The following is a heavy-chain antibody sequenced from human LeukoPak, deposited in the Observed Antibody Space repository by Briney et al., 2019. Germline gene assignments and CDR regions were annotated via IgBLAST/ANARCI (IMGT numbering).Heavy chain of an antibody. CDR2: IWYDGSNK. CDR1: GFTFSSYG. Sequence: PGRSLRLSCAASGFTFSSYGMHWVRQAPGKGLEWVAVIWYDGSNKYYADSVKGRFTISRDNSKNTLYLQMNSLRAEDTAVYYCARDYYGSGSYENWGQGTLVTVSS. J-gene: IGHJ4*02. D-gene: IGHD3-10*01. CDR3: ARDYYGSGSYEN. V-gene: IGHV3-33*01.